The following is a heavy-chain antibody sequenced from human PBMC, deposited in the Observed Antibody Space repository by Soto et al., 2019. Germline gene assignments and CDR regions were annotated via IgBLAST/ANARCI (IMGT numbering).Heavy chain of an antibody. CDR1: GYTFTSYG. CDR3: ARVVGALGGWCDP. V-gene: IGHV1-18*01. CDR2: ISAYNGNT. J-gene: IGHJ5*02. Sequence: QVQLVQSGAEVKKPGASVKVSCKASGYTFTSYGISWVRQAPGQGLEWMGRISAYNGNTNYAQKLQGRVTMTTDTSSSTAYMELSTLRADDTSVYYSARVVGALGGWCDPWSEGTGVTISS. D-gene: IGHD2-15*01.